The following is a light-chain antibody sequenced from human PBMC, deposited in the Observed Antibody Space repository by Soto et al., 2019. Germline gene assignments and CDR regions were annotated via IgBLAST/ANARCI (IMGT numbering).Light chain of an antibody. Sequence: QAVVTQPPSVSGAPGQRGTISCTGSSSNIGAGYDVHWYQQLPGTAPKLLIYGNSNQPSGVPYRFSGSKSGTSASLAITGLQAEDEGDYYCQFYFSSWVFGGGAKLTVL. CDR1: SSNIGAGYD. CDR2: GNS. V-gene: IGLV1-40*01. CDR3: QFYFSSWV. J-gene: IGLJ2*01.